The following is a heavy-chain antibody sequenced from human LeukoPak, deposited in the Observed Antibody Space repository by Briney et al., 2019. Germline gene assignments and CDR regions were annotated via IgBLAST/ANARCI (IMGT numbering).Heavy chain of an antibody. CDR2: INPKSGGA. CDR1: GYTFTGYY. V-gene: IGHV1-2*02. J-gene: IGHJ5*02. D-gene: IGHD6-13*01. CDR3: AREDICSSGNCFDP. Sequence: ASVKVSCKASGYTFTGYYIHWVRQAPGQGLEWMGWINPKSGGANYAQKFRGKVTMTRDTSISTAYMELSRLRSVDTAVYYCAREDICSSGNCFDPWGQGTLVTVSS.